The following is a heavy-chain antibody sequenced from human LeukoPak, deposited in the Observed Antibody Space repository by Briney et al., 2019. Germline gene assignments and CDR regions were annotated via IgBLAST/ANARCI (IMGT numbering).Heavy chain of an antibody. Sequence: ASVKVSCKASGYTFTGYYMHWVRQAPGQGLEWMGWINPNSGGTNYAQKFQGRVTMTRDTSISTAYMELSRLRSDDTAVYCCARAPPPLIPIIVFNYWGREPRVTVSP. D-gene: IGHD3-16*02. J-gene: IGHJ4*02. CDR2: INPNSGGT. CDR1: GYTFTGYY. CDR3: ARAPPPLIPIIVFNY. V-gene: IGHV1-2*02.